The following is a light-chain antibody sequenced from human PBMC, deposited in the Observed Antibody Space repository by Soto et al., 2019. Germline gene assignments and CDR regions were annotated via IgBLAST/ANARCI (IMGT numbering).Light chain of an antibody. CDR1: QSVSRY. CDR2: DAS. CDR3: QQRSSWPPEFT. J-gene: IGKJ3*01. Sequence: VLTQSPATLSLSPGERATLSCRASQSVSRYLAWYQQKPGQAPRLLIYDASNRAAGIPARFSGSGSGTDFALTISSLEPEDFAVYYCQQRSSWPPEFTFGPGTKVDFK. V-gene: IGKV3-11*01.